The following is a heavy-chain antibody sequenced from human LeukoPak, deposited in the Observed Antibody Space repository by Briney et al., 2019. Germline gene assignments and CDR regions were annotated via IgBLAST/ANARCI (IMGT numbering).Heavy chain of an antibody. D-gene: IGHD6-25*01. V-gene: IGHV3-30-3*01. CDR2: ISYDGSNK. CDR1: GFTFSSYA. CDR3: AKDPHRQRDPNWFDP. Sequence: GGSLRLSCAASGFTFSSYAMHWVRQAPGKGLEWVAVISYDGSNKYYADSVKGRFTISRDNSKNTLYLQMNSLRAEDTAVYYCAKDPHRQRDPNWFDPWGQGTLVTVSS. J-gene: IGHJ5*02.